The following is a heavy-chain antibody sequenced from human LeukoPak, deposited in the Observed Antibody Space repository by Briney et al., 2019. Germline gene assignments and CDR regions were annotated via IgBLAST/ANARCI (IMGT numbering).Heavy chain of an antibody. V-gene: IGHV3-33*06. J-gene: IGHJ4*02. CDR1: GFTFSSYG. CDR2: ILSDGSKE. D-gene: IGHD5-18*01. CDR3: AKVRSYGYSPPWDY. Sequence: GGSLRLSCAASGFTFSSYGMHWVRQAPGKGLEWVAVILSDGSKEFYTDSVKGRFTISRDNSKNTLYLQMNSLRAEDTAVYYCAKVRSYGYSPPWDYWGQGTLVTVSS.